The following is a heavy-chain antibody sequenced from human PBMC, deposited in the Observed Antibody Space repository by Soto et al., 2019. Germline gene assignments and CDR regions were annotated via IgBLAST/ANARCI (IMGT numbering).Heavy chain of an antibody. Sequence: VQLVESGGGLVQPGRSLRLSCAASGITFDEYAMHWVRQAPGKGLEWVSGITWNSENLGYADSVKGRFTVSRDNAKNSLYLQINSLRPEDTALYYCAKGLDDASRDLDPWGEGALVTVSS. D-gene: IGHD6-13*01. V-gene: IGHV3-9*01. CDR2: ITWNSENL. CDR1: GITFDEYA. J-gene: IGHJ5*02. CDR3: AKGLDDASRDLDP.